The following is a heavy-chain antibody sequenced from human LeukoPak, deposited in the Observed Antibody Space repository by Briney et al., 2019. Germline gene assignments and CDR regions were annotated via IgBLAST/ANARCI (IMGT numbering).Heavy chain of an antibody. D-gene: IGHD3-10*01. CDR2: LGLSGGT. CDR1: GFTFSSYA. J-gene: IGHJ4*02. V-gene: IGHV3-23*01. CDR3: AKRGTSGSEKKYYFDY. Sequence: QPGGSLRLSCAASGFTFSSYAMAWIRQAPGKGLEWVSTLGLSGGTYYADSVKGRFTISRDNSRDMLYLQMNSLRAEDTAVYYCAKRGTSGSEKKYYFDYWGQGTLVTVSS.